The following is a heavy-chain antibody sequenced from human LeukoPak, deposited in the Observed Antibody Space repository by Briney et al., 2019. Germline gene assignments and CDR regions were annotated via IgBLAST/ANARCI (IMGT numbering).Heavy chain of an antibody. D-gene: IGHD6-13*01. J-gene: IGHJ5*02. CDR1: GFTFDDYA. CDR2: ISWNSGSI. CDR3: ARGKGGSSWYGNH. V-gene: IGHV3-9*01. Sequence: GGPLRLSCATSGFTFDDYAMHWVRQAPGKGLEWVSGISWNSGSIGYADSVKGRVTISRDNAKNSLYLQMNSLGAEDTAVYYCARGKGGSSWYGNHWGQGTLVTVSS.